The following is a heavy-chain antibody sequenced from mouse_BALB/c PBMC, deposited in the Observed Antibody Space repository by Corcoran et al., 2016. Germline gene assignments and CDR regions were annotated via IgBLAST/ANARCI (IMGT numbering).Heavy chain of an antibody. V-gene: IGHV9-1*02. CDR2: INTYTGEP. Sequence: QIQLVQSGPELKKPGETDKISCKASGYTFTNYGMNWVKQASGKGLKWMGWINTYTGEPTYAEDFKGRFAFSFENSASTAYLQINNLKNEDMATYFCARESYAMDYWGQGTSVTVSA. J-gene: IGHJ4*01. CDR3: ARESYAMDY. CDR1: GYTFTNYG.